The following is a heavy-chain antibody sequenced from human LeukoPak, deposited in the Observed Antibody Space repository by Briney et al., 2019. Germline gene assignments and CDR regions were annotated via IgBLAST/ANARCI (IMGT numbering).Heavy chain of an antibody. CDR3: ARGGYDFWSGYSKFDY. V-gene: IGHV4-38-2*02. J-gene: IGHJ4*02. Sequence: SETLSLTCTVSGYSISIGHYWGWIRQSPGKGLEWIGSYHSGNTDYNPSLKSRVTISVDTSKNQFSLKLSSVTAADTAVYYCARGGYDFWSGYSKFDYWGQGTLVTVSS. CDR2: YHSGNT. D-gene: IGHD3-3*01. CDR1: GYSISIGHY.